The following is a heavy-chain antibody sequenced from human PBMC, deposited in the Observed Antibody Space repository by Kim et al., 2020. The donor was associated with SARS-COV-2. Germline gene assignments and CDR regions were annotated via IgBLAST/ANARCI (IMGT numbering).Heavy chain of an antibody. V-gene: IGHV3-23*01. D-gene: IGHD2-21*01. CDR3: AKVNIIPPFYFDY. CDR2: LLFIFFLT. Sequence: GGSLRLSCAASGFTFSSYAMIWVRHSPWPFLAFFSSLLFIFFLTSYAYSVTCLFPLSRYNSKNTLYLQMNSLRAEDTALYYCAKVNIIPPFYFDYWVHGTLVTVSS. J-gene: IGHJ4*01. CDR1: GFTFSSYA.